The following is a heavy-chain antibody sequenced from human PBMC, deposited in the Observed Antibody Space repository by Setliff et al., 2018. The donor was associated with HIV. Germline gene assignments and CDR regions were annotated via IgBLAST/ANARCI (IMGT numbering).Heavy chain of an antibody. CDR2: ISNSGGNT. D-gene: IGHD3-22*01. CDR3: AKEVPYSNGFMYFDY. J-gene: IGHJ4*02. CDR1: GSTFKIYA. V-gene: IGHV3-23*01. Sequence: GGSLRLSCKASGSTFKIYAMSWLRQAPGKGLEWVSAISNSGGNTYYADSVKGRFTISRDNSENTLYLQMNSLRPEDTAIYYCAKEVPYSNGFMYFDYWGQGTLVTVSS.